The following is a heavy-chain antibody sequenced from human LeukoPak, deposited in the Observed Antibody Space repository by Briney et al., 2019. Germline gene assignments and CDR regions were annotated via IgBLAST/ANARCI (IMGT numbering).Heavy chain of an antibody. CDR2: ISSSSSYI. D-gene: IGHD4-17*01. V-gene: IGHV3-21*01. CDR3: ASLWYGDYGSY. CDR1: GFTFSSYS. Sequence: GGSLRLSCAASGFTFSSYSMNWVRQAPGKGLEWVSSISSSSSYIYYADSVKGRFTISRDNAKNSLYLQMNSLRAEDTAVYYCASLWYGDYGSYWGQGTLVTVSS. J-gene: IGHJ4*02.